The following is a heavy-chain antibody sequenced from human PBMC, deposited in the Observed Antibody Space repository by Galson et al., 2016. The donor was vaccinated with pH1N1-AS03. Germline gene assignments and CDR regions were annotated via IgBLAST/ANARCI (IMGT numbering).Heavy chain of an antibody. D-gene: IGHD2-21*02. CDR3: ARGVMRSDCGTDCYSGQAFDI. CDR2: IIPIPILGST. V-gene: IGHV1-69*13. J-gene: IGHJ3*02. CDR1: GDTFTKSA. Sequence: SVKVSCKASGDTFTKSAINWVRQAPGQGLQWLGGIIPIPILGSTHYAPEFQDRVTISADSSTHTVYLQMSHLRSDDTATYYCARGVMRSDCGTDCYSGQAFDIWGQGTVVSVSS.